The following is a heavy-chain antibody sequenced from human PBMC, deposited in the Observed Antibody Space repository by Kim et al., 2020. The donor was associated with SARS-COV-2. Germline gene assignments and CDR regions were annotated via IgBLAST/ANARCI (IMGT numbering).Heavy chain of an antibody. V-gene: IGHV3-73*01. CDR2: IRSKANSYAT. CDR1: GFTLSGST. CDR3: TRVNPIAGGWYDAFDI. D-gene: IGHD6-19*01. Sequence: GGSLRLSCAASGFTLSGSTVHWVRQASGKGLEWVGRIRSKANSYATAYAASVKNRFTISRDDSKNTAYLQMNSLKTEDTAVYYCTRVNPIAGGWYDAFDIWGQGTMGTVSS. J-gene: IGHJ3*02.